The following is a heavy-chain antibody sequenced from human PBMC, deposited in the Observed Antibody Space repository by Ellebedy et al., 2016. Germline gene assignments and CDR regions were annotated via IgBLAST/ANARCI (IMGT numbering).Heavy chain of an antibody. J-gene: IGHJ5*02. CDR1: GFTLRNYD. CDR2: ISEIGGST. V-gene: IGHV3-23*01. CDR3: ARESESLLWFGEPHGGFDP. Sequence: GESLKISCVVSGFTLRNYDMSWVRQAPGKGLECVAAISEIGGSTFYADSVKGRFTISRDNSKNTLYLQMNSLRAEDTAVYYCARESESLLWFGEPHGGFDPWGQGTLVTVSS. D-gene: IGHD3-10*01.